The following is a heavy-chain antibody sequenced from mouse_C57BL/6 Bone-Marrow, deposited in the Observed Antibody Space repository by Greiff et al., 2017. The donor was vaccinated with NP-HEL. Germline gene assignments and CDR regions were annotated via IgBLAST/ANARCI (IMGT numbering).Heavy chain of an antibody. V-gene: IGHV8-12*01. Sequence: QVTLKESGPGILQSSQTLSLTCSFSGFSLSTSGMGVSWIRQPSGKGLEWLAHIYWDDDKRYNPSLKSRLTISKDTSRNQVFLKITSVDTADTATYYCARRREGWDYFDYWGQGTTLTVSS. CDR2: IYWDDDK. D-gene: IGHD3-3*01. J-gene: IGHJ2*01. CDR3: ARRREGWDYFDY. CDR1: GFSLSTSGMG.